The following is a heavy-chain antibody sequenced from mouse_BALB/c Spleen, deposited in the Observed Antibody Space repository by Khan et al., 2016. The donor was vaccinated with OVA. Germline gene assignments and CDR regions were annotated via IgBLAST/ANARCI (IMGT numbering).Heavy chain of an antibody. CDR3: ARTSNKAKGDYDGMDY. J-gene: IGHJ4*01. CDR2: IISGGHYT. CDR1: GFTFSSYG. V-gene: IGHV5-6*01. Sequence: EVQLVESGGDLVKPGGSLKLSCAASGFTFSSYGMSWVRQTPDKRLEWVATIISGGHYTYFPDSVRGRFPISRDNAKTTLSLQMRSLKSEEKAMYYCARTSNKAKGDYDGMDYWGQGTAVTVSS. D-gene: IGHD2-10*02.